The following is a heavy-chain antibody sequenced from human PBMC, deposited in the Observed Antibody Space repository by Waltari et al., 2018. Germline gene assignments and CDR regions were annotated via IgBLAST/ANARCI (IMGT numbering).Heavy chain of an antibody. CDR2: IYYRGST. V-gene: IGHV4-39*01. CDR1: GGSISSSSYY. J-gene: IGHJ4*02. CDR3: ATKRESSASGFDY. Sequence: QLQLQESGPGLVKPSETLSFTCTVSGGSISSSSYYWGWIRQPPGKGLEWLGSIYYRGSTYYHPSLKSRVTISVDTSKNQFSLKLSSVTAADTAVYYCATKRESSASGFDYWGQGTLVTVSS. D-gene: IGHD6-19*01.